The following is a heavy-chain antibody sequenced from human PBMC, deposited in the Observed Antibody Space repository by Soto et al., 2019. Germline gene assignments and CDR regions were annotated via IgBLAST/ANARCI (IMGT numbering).Heavy chain of an antibody. CDR2: INHSGST. D-gene: IGHD3-10*02. CDR1: GGAFSGYY. J-gene: IGHJ4*02. Sequence: PSETLSLTCAVYGGAFSGYYWSWIRQPPGKGLEWIGEINHSGSTNYNPSLKSRVTISVDRSKNQFSLKVSSVTAADTAVYYCARKTGIRYYVEDWGQGMLGTVCS. CDR3: ARKTGIRYYVED. V-gene: IGHV4-34*01.